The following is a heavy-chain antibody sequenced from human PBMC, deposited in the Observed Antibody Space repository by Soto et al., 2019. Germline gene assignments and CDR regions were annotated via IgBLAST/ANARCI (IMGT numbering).Heavy chain of an antibody. Sequence: ASVKVSCKASGYTFTGYYMHWVRQAPGQGLEWMGWINPNSGGTNYAQKFQGWVTMTRDTSISTAYMELSRLRSDDTAVYYCARDRGPGLGETQYYFDYWGQGTLVTVSS. CDR2: INPNSGGT. V-gene: IGHV1-2*04. CDR1: GYTFTGYY. CDR3: ARDRGPGLGETQYYFDY. J-gene: IGHJ4*02. D-gene: IGHD3-16*01.